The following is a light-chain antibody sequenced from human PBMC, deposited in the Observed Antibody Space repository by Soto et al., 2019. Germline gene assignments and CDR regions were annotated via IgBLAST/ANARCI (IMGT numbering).Light chain of an antibody. CDR1: QGISSY. V-gene: IGKV1-8*01. CDR2: AAS. J-gene: IGKJ3*01. Sequence: AFRMTQSPSSLSASTGDRVTITCRASQGISSYLAWYQQKPGKAPKLLIYAASTLQSGVPSRFSGSGSGTDFTLTISCLQSEDFATYYCQQYYSYPFFGPGTKVDIK. CDR3: QQYYSYPF.